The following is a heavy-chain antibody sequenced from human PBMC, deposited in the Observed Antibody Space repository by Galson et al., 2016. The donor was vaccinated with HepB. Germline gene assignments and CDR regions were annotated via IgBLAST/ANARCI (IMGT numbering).Heavy chain of an antibody. D-gene: IGHD3-3*01. CDR1: GYTFTDYY. J-gene: IGHJ6*02. V-gene: IGHV1-2*02. CDR3: ARARAHYDPYAKDV. CDR2: INPNRGVT. Sequence: SVKVSCKASGYTFTDYYIHWVRQAPRQGLEWMVWINPNRGVTNYAQKFQARVSMTRDTSINTAYMELSGLRSEDTAIYYCARARAHYDPYAKDVWGQGTTVTVSS.